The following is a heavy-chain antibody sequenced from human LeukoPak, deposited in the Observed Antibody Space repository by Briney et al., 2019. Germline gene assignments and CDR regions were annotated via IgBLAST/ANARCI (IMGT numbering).Heavy chain of an antibody. D-gene: IGHD3-22*01. Sequence: SETLSLTCSVSGGSIGSYYWSWIRQPPGKGLEWIGYINYSGTTNYNPSLKSRVSISIDTSKNQFSLKLSSVTAADTAVYYRARGTMMVGPWGQGTQVTVSS. V-gene: IGHV4-59*01. CDR2: INYSGTT. CDR3: ARGTMMVGP. CDR1: GGSIGSYY. J-gene: IGHJ5*02.